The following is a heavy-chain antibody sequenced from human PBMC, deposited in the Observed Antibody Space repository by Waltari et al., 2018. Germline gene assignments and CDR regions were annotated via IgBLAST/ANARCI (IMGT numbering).Heavy chain of an antibody. CDR3: ARLLDFWSGSEIRVPNWYFDL. CDR2: VFHTGST. V-gene: IGHV4-38-2*01. D-gene: IGHD3-3*01. J-gene: IGHJ2*01. CDR1: GYSMRSGYY. Sequence: QVQLQESGPGLVKPSETLSLPCAVSGYSMRSGYYWGWIRRPPGTGREWIGSVFHTGSTYYNPSLKSRVTISVDTSRNQFSLNLRSVTAADTALYYCARLLDFWSGSEIRVPNWYFDLWGRGTLVTVSS.